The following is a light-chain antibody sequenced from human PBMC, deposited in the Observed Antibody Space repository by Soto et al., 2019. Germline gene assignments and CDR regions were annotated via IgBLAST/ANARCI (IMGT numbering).Light chain of an antibody. V-gene: IGKV3-20*01. CDR1: RSVSSNF. CDR3: QQYNNWPPIT. J-gene: IGKJ5*01. CDR2: GAS. Sequence: EIVLTQSPGTLSLSPGGRATLSCRASRSVSSNFLAWYQQKPGQAPRLLIYGASNRATGIPDRFSGSGSGTEFTLTISRLQSEDFAVYYCQQYNNWPPITFGQGTRLEIK.